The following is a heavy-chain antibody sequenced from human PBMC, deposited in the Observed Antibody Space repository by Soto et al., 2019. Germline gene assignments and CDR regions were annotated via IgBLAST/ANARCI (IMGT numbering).Heavy chain of an antibody. CDR3: ARGDREDIAVVVGVRPGEYGVDV. CDR1: GFTFRSYA. J-gene: IGHJ6*02. V-gene: IGHV3-30-3*01. CDR2: ISYDGSNQ. D-gene: IGHD2-15*01. Sequence: QVQLVESGGGVVQPGRSLRLSCAASGFTFRSYAMHWVRQAPGKGLECVAVISYDGSNQFYRDYLKGPFTISRDNSKNTLYLQINGLRYDDTAVYYCARGDREDIAVVVGVRPGEYGVDVWGQGTTVTVSS.